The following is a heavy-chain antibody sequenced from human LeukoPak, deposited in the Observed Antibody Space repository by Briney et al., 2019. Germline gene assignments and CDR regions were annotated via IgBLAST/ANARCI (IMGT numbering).Heavy chain of an antibody. CDR1: GDFTSGYY. V-gene: IGHV4-34*01. CDR3: ARGYGYVWGRDGY. J-gene: IGHJ4*02. CDR2: IGHSGST. D-gene: IGHD3-16*01. Sequence: SETLSLTCAVYGDFTSGYYLSWIRQPPGKGLEWMGEIGHSGSTNYSPSLESRVTMSVDAPKNQISLKLNSLTAADTAVYYCARGYGYVWGRDGYWSQGTLVTVSS.